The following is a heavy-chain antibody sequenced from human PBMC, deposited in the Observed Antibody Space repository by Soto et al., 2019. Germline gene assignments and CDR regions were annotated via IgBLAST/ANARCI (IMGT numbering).Heavy chain of an antibody. Sequence: DVQLVESGGGVVQPGGSLRLSCAASGLSFNIYWMHWVRQVPGKGLVWLARINSDGSHTIYVDSVKGRFTISRDTAKNTVWLQMDSLRDEDTGVYYCAGGMAGLDVWGQGTTVTVSS. V-gene: IGHV3-74*01. CDR3: AGGMAGLDV. J-gene: IGHJ6*02. CDR2: INSDGSHT. CDR1: GLSFNIYW.